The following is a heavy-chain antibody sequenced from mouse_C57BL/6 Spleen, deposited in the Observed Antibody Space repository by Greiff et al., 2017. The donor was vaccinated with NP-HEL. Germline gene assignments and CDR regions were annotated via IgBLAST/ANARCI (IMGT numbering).Heavy chain of an antibody. CDR3: ARTTVPAWFAY. CDR1: GYTFTSYW. Sequence: VQLQQSGAELVKPGASVKLSCKASGYTFTSYWMHWVKQRPGQGLEWIGMIHPNSGSTNYNEKFKSKATLTVDKSSSTAYMQLSSLTSEDSAVYYCARTTVPAWFAYWGQGTLVTVSA. J-gene: IGHJ3*01. CDR2: IHPNSGST. V-gene: IGHV1-64*01. D-gene: IGHD1-1*01.